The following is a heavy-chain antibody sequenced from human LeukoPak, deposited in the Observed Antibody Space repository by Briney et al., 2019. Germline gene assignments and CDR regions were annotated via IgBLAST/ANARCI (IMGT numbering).Heavy chain of an antibody. CDR1: GFTVGSDT. V-gene: IGHV3-23*01. CDR3: AKSEAVAGTSSWFDP. J-gene: IGHJ5*02. Sequence: GGSLRPSRAASGFTVGSDTIGWVRQAPGKGLEWVSAISGSGGSTYYADSVKGRFTISRDNSKNTLYLQMNSLRAEDTAVYYCAKSEAVAGTSSWFDPWGQGTLVTVSS. D-gene: IGHD6-19*01. CDR2: ISGSGGST.